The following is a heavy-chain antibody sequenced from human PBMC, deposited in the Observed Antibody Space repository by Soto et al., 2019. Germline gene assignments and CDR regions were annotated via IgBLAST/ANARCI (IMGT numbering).Heavy chain of an antibody. CDR3: ARLIVVVTSNWFDP. Sequence: GASVKVSCKASGYTFTSYGVSWVRQAPGQGLEWMGWISAYNGNTNYAQKLQGRVTMTTDTSTSTAYMELRSLRSDDTAVYYCARLIVVVTSNWFDPWGQGTLVTVSS. J-gene: IGHJ5*02. CDR1: GYTFTSYG. V-gene: IGHV1-18*01. D-gene: IGHD3-22*01. CDR2: ISAYNGNT.